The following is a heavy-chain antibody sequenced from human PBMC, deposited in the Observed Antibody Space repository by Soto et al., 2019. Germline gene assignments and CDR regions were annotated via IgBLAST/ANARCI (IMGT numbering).Heavy chain of an antibody. CDR1: GFTFSSYG. CDR2: IWFDGSNK. V-gene: IGHV3-33*01. Sequence: QVQLVESGGGVVQPGRSLRLSCAASGFTFSSYGMHWVRQAPCKGLEWVAVIWFDGSNKFYADSVKGRFTISRDNYKNTVSLQMNSLRDEDSAAYYCATTGPYWGQGTLVTVSS. J-gene: IGHJ4*02. CDR3: ATTGPY.